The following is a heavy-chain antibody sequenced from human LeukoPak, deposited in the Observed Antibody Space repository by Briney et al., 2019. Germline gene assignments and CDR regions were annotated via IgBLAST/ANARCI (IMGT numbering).Heavy chain of an antibody. CDR2: ISYDGSNK. J-gene: IGHJ4*02. D-gene: IGHD2-21*02. CDR1: GFTFSSYG. V-gene: IGHV3-30*03. CDR3: AGNDFLDY. Sequence: GRSLRLSCAASGFTFSSYGMHWVRQAPGKGLEWVAVISYDGSNKYYADSVKGRFTIYRDNSKNTLYLQMNSLRAEDTAVYYCAGNDFLDYWGQGTLVTVSS.